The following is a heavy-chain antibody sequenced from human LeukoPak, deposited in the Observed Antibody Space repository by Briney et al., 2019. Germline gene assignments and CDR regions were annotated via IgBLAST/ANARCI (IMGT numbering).Heavy chain of an antibody. CDR2: INRGGST. CDR1: SGSFSGNH. Sequence: PSETLSLTCAVYSGSFSGNHWTWIRQSPGKGLEWIGEINRGGSTDYNPSLKSRVTISIDTSKNQLTLKLKSVTAADTAVYYCVKGVGDYWGQGTLVTVSS. CDR3: VKGVGDY. D-gene: IGHD1-26*01. V-gene: IGHV4-34*01. J-gene: IGHJ4*02.